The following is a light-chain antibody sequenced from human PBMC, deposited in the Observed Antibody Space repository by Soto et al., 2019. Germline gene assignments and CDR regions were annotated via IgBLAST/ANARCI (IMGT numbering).Light chain of an antibody. J-gene: IGLJ1*01. CDR2: SNN. CDR3: AAWDDGLNGYV. CDR1: TSNIGSNT. Sequence: SVLTQPASSSGTAGQRVTISCSGSTSNIGSNTVSWYQQLPGTAPRTLIYSNNQRPSGVPDRFSGSKSGTSGSLAISGLLSEDEADYYCAAWDDGLNGYVIGNGTKVTV. V-gene: IGLV1-44*01.